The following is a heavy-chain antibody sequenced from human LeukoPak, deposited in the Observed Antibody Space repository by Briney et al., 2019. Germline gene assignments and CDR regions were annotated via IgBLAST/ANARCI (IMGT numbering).Heavy chain of an antibody. Sequence: GGSLRLSCAASGFTFSRYWMSWVRQAPGKGLEWVANIKEEGSDNYYVDSVKGRFTISRDNAKNSLYLKMNSLRGGDTAVYYCARVITVYNDYEEVAEYFQHWGQGTLVIVSS. CDR1: GFTFSRYW. J-gene: IGHJ1*01. D-gene: IGHD4-17*01. CDR2: IKEEGSDN. V-gene: IGHV3-7*01. CDR3: ARVITVYNDYEEVAEYFQH.